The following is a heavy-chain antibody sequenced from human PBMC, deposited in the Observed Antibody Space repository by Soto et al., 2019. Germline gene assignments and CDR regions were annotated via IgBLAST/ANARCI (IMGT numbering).Heavy chain of an antibody. CDR3: ARQDYGDYVSNDY. J-gene: IGHJ4*02. V-gene: IGHV5-10-1*01. CDR2: IDPSDSYT. CDR1: GYSFTSYW. Sequence: GESLKISCKGSGYSFTSYWISWVRQMPGKGLEWMGRIDPSDSYTNYSPSFQGHVTISADKSISTAYLQWSSLKASDTAMYYCARQDYGDYVSNDYWGQGALVTVSS. D-gene: IGHD4-17*01.